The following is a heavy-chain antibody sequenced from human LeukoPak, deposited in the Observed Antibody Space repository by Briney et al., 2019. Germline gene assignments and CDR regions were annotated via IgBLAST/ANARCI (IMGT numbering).Heavy chain of an antibody. CDR2: IKSKTDGGTT. D-gene: IGHD3-22*01. Sequence: GSLRLSSAASGLTFSKAWMRWVRQAPGKGMEWVGRIKSKTDGGTTDNAAPVKGRFTISSDDSKNTLYLQMNSLKTEDTAVYYCTTGAYDSSGYYYLDYWGQGTLVTVSS. CDR3: TTGAYDSSGYYYLDY. V-gene: IGHV3-15*01. J-gene: IGHJ4*02. CDR1: GLTFSKAW.